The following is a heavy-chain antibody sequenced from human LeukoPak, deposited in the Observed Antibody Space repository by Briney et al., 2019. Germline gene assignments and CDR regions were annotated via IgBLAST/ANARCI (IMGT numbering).Heavy chain of an antibody. V-gene: IGHV3-30*18. D-gene: IGHD3-3*01. Sequence: GGSLRLTCAASGFTFSSYGMHWVRQAPGKGLEWVAVISYDGSNKYYADSVKGRFTISRDNSKNTLYLQMNSLRAEDTAVYYCAKDLTIFGVGTFDYWGQGTLVTVSS. CDR3: AKDLTIFGVGTFDY. CDR1: GFTFSSYG. J-gene: IGHJ4*02. CDR2: ISYDGSNK.